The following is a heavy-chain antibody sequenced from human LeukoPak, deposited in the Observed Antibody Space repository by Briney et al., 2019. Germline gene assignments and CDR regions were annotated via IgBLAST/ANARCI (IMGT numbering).Heavy chain of an antibody. Sequence: SKTLSLTCTVSGGSISTDLYYWTWIRQPAGKGLEWIGRIYSNGWTDYNPPLKSRVSVSIDTSKNHFSLKMSLATAADTALYYCARGSGWNSFDPWGQGTLVTVSS. CDR2: IYSNGWT. J-gene: IGHJ5*02. D-gene: IGHD6-19*01. CDR1: GGSISTDLYY. V-gene: IGHV4-61*02. CDR3: ARGSGWNSFDP.